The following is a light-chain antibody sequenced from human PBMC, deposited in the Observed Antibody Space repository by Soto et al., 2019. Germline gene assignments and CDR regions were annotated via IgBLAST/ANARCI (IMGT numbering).Light chain of an antibody. CDR2: DTS. J-gene: IGKJ5*01. Sequence: EIELTQSPATLSLSPGERATLSCRASQSVSSSLAWYQQKHGQAPRLLISDTSNRATGIQARFSGSGSGTDFTLTIRSLEPEDFAVYYCKQRSDWRITFGQGTRLEIK. CDR1: QSVSSS. V-gene: IGKV3-11*01. CDR3: KQRSDWRIT.